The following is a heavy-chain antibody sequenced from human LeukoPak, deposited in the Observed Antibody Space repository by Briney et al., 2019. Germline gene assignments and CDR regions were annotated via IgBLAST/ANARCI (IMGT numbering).Heavy chain of an antibody. D-gene: IGHD3-22*01. CDR2: ICGRWGSI. V-gene: IGHV3-23*01. Sequence: GGSLRLSCAASGFIFSSYAMRWARQSPGEGVEWVLDICGRWGSIYYADSVKGRFTVSIDNSKNTLYLQMNSQRAEDTAVYYCAKEVQGSLTMIVPSDYWGRGTLVTVSS. CDR3: AKEVQGSLTMIVPSDY. CDR1: GFIFSSYA. J-gene: IGHJ4*02.